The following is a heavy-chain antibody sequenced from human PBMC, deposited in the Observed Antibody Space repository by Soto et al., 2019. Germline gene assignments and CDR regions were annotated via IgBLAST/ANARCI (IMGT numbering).Heavy chain of an antibody. CDR2: INHGVTT. V-gene: IGHV4-34*01. CDR3: ALEGKMGWGGLDF. CDR1: GVPFSGYH. J-gene: IGHJ3*01. D-gene: IGHD3-16*01. Sequence: QVQLQQWGAGLLKPSETLSLTCDVNGVPFSGYHWTWIRQPPGKGLEWIGEINHGVTTNYNLPIMSRVTILAETDKKQSSLRVRCRTGSEATVYFYALEGKMGWGGLDFWGHGTTVTVSS.